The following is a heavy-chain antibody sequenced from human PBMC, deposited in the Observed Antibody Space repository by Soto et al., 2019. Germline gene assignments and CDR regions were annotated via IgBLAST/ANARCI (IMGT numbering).Heavy chain of an antibody. CDR1: GYMFVTFG. J-gene: IGHJ5*02. V-gene: IGHV1-18*04. CDR2: INTSNGDT. Sequence: QVQLVQSGPEVKKPGASVKVSCKASGYMFVTFGVTWVRQAPGQGLEWMGWINTSNGDTKYAPKLQGRLTLTIDTSTSTASMELRSLRSDDTAMYCCARGGLSRGNWFDPWGQGTLVTVSS. D-gene: IGHD2-2*01. CDR3: ARGGLSRGNWFDP.